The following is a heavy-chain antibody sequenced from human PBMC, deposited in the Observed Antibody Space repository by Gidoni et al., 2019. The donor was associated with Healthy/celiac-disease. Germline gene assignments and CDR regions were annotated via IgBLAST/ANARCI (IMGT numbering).Heavy chain of an antibody. D-gene: IGHD2-15*01. CDR2: INHSGST. CDR3: ARGHGVVVAAPGWFDP. Sequence: QVQLQQWGAGLLKPSETLSLTCAVYGGSFSGYYWSWIRQPPGKGLEWIGEINHSGSTNYNPSLKSRVTISVDTSKNQFSLKLSSVTAADTAVYYCARGHGVVVAAPGWFDPWGQGTLVTVSS. CDR1: GGSFSGYY. J-gene: IGHJ5*02. V-gene: IGHV4-34*01.